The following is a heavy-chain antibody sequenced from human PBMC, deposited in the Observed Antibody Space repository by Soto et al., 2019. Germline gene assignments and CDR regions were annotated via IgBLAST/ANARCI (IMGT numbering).Heavy chain of an antibody. J-gene: IGHJ4*02. V-gene: IGHV2-5*02. Sequence: QITLKESGPTLVKPTQTLTLTCTFSGFSLSTSGVGVGWIRQPPGKALEWLALIYWDDEKRYSPSLKSRLTITKDTSNNQVVLTMTNMDPLDTATYYCAHRPSYCSGGSCYAGFDYWGQGTLVTVSS. CDR2: IYWDDEK. CDR3: AHRPSYCSGGSCYAGFDY. D-gene: IGHD2-15*01. CDR1: GFSLSTSGVG.